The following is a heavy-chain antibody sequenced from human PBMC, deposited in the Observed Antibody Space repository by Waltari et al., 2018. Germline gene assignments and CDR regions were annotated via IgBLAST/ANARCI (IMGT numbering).Heavy chain of an antibody. CDR2: IYSSGST. V-gene: IGHV4-30-4*01. CDR1: GGSISSGDYF. D-gene: IGHD3-10*01. Sequence: QVQLQESGPGLVKPSQTLSLTCTVSGGSISSGDYFWSWIRQPPGKGLEWIGYIYSSGSTYYNPSLRSRGTIAVDTSKNQFSRKLISVAAADTAVYYCARAQYYDSGSYIAYWGQGTLVAVSS. J-gene: IGHJ4*02. CDR3: ARAQYYDSGSYIAY.